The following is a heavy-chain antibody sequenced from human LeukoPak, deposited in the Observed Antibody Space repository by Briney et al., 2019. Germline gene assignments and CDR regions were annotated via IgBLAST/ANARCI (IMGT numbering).Heavy chain of an antibody. CDR1: GLTFSSYW. CDR3: ARVRIVVVVAATLPYYFDY. Sequence: GGSPRLSCAASGLTFSSYWMSWVRQAPGKGLEWVANIKQDGSEKYYVDSVKGRFTISRDNAKNSLYLQMNSLRAEDTAVYYCARVRIVVVVAATLPYYFDYWGQGTLVTVSS. CDR2: IKQDGSEK. V-gene: IGHV3-7*01. D-gene: IGHD2-15*01. J-gene: IGHJ4*02.